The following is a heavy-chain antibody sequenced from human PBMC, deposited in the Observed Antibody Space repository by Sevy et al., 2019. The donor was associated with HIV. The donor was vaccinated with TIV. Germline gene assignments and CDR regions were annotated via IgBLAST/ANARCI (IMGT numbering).Heavy chain of an antibody. CDR1: GFTLTTYG. CDR3: AKREKHWVINSYYYPMDV. J-gene: IGHJ6*02. V-gene: IGHV3-30*02. Sequence: GGSLRLSCAASGFTLTTYGMHWVRQAPGKGLEWVAFIQYDGTNKYYSDSVKGRFTISRDNSKNTVYLQMNSLRADETAVYYCAKREKHWVINSYYYPMDVWGQGTTVTVSS. D-gene: IGHD7-27*01. CDR2: IQYDGTNK.